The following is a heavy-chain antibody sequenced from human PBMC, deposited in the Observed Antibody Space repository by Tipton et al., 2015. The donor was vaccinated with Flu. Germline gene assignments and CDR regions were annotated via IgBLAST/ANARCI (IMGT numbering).Heavy chain of an antibody. V-gene: IGHV3-48*03. D-gene: IGHD3-16*01. J-gene: IGHJ4*02. CDR3: ARGFIRLCDY. Sequence: SLRLSCAASGFSFSTYWMQWVRQAPGKGLEWVSYISSSGGSKYYADFVTGRFTISRDNAKNSLYLHMNSLRVEDTAVYYCARGFIRLCDYWGQGTLVTVSS. CDR1: GFSFSTYW. CDR2: ISSSGGSK.